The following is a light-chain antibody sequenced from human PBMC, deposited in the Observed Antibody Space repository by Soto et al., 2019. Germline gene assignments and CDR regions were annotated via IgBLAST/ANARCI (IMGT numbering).Light chain of an antibody. CDR3: QQYGSSLT. CDR2: GAS. J-gene: IGKJ4*01. V-gene: IGKV3-20*01. Sequence: EIVMTQSPATLSLSPGERATLSCRASQSVSSDLAWYQQRPGQTPRLLIYGASSRATGIPDRFSGSGSGTDFTLTISRLEPEDFAVYYCQQYGSSLTFGGGTKVEIK. CDR1: QSVSSD.